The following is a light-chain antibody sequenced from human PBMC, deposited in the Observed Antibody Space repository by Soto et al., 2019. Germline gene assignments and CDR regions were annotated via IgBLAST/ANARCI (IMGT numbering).Light chain of an antibody. CDR3: QQYNNWPLT. Sequence: EIVMTQSPATLSLSPGDRATLSCRASQNININLAWYQQKPGQAPSLLIFGASTRATGIPARFSGSGSGTEFTLTISSLQSEDFAVYYCQQYNNWPLTFGGGTKVDIK. CDR1: QNININ. J-gene: IGKJ4*01. CDR2: GAS. V-gene: IGKV3-15*01.